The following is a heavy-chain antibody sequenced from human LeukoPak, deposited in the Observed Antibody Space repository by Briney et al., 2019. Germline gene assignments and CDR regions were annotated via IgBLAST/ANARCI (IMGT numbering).Heavy chain of an antibody. CDR3: AKEGSGWFDGRYFDN. J-gene: IGHJ4*02. D-gene: IGHD6-19*01. Sequence: GGSLRLSCAASGFTFSSYAMSWVRQAPGKGLEWVAGISARAGSAYYRDSLKGRLTISRDNSKNTLYLQMNDLRPEDTARYYCAKEGSGWFDGRYFDNWGQGTLLTVSS. CDR2: ISARAGSA. V-gene: IGHV3-23*02. CDR1: GFTFSSYA.